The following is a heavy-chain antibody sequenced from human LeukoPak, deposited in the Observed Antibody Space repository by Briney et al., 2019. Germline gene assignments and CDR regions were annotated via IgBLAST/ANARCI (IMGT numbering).Heavy chain of an antibody. CDR2: IGTAGDT. Sequence: GGSLRLTCAASGFTFSSYDMHWVRQAPGKGLEWVSAIGTAGDTYYPGSVKGRFTISRENAKNSLYLQMNSLRAGDTAVYYCARSGKPYYYDSSGYYFHYWGQGTLVTVSS. CDR1: GFTFSSYD. D-gene: IGHD3-22*01. J-gene: IGHJ4*02. CDR3: ARSGKPYYYDSSGYYFHY. V-gene: IGHV3-13*04.